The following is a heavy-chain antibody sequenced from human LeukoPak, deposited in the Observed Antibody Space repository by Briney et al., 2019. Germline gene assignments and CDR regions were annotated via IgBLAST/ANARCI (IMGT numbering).Heavy chain of an antibody. Sequence: TGGPLRSSCAASGFTFRSYTMNWVRQAPGKGLQWVSSITSGSDIIYYADPVRGRFTISRANAKTPSYLQVNTLSPQDTAMYYCVRDSSFSNNWGQGTLVTVSS. D-gene: IGHD2/OR15-2a*01. CDR3: VRDSSFSNN. CDR1: GFTFRSYT. J-gene: IGHJ4*02. CDR2: ITSGSDII. V-gene: IGHV3-21*06.